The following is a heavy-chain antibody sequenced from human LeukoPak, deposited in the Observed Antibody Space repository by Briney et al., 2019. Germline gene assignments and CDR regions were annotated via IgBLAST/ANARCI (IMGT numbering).Heavy chain of an antibody. CDR3: AREYSGNGWYPLDY. CDR1: GGSISSYY. Sequence: PSETLSLTCTVSGGSISSYYWSWIRQPPGKGLEWIGYIYYSGSTNYNPSLKSRVTISVDTSKNQFSLKLSSVTAADTAVYYCAREYSGNGWYPLDYWGQGTLVTVSS. D-gene: IGHD6-19*01. J-gene: IGHJ4*02. V-gene: IGHV4-59*01. CDR2: IYYSGST.